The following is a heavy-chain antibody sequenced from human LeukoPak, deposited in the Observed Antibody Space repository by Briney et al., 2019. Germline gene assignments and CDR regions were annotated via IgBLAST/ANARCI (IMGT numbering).Heavy chain of an antibody. J-gene: IGHJ5*02. Sequence: GGSLRLSCAASGFTFSSYAMSWVRQAPGKGLEWVSAISGSGGSTYYADSVKGRLTISRDNSKNTLYLQMSSLRAEDTAVYYCAKDSRYYYDSSGYSGENWFDPWGQGTLVTVSS. CDR2: ISGSGGST. CDR1: GFTFSSYA. V-gene: IGHV3-23*01. D-gene: IGHD3-22*01. CDR3: AKDSRYYYDSSGYSGENWFDP.